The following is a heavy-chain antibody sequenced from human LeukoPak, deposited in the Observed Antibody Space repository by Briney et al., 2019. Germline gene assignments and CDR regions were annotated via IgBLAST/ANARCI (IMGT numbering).Heavy chain of an antibody. CDR3: AGHHPRNTVDF. CDR1: GGSFSGYY. V-gene: IGHV4-34*01. CDR2: INHSGST. D-gene: IGHD2/OR15-2a*01. J-gene: IGHJ4*02. Sequence: SETLSLTCAVYGGSFSGYYWSWVRQPPGKGLEWIGEINHSGSTNYNPSLKSRVTISLDTSKNQFSLKLSSVTAADTAVYYCAGHHPRNTVDFWGQGTLVTVSS.